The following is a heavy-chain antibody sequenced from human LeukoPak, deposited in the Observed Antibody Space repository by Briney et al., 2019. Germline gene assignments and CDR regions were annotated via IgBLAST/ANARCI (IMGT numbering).Heavy chain of an antibody. CDR2: IYYSGST. CDR3: ARRPGSFTFDY. Sequence: PSETLSLTCTVSGDSISSFHWSWIRQPPGKGLEWMGYIYYSGSTIYNPSLKSRVTISIDTSKNQFSLKLSSVTAADTAVYYCARRPGSFTFDYWGQGTLVTVSS. V-gene: IGHV4-59*12. D-gene: IGHD2-2*01. J-gene: IGHJ4*02. CDR1: GDSISSFH.